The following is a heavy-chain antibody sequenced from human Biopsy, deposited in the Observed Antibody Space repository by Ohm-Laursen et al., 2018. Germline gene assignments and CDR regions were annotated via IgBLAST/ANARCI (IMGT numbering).Heavy chain of an antibody. CDR2: IFKDGNT. Sequence: TLSLTCAVSGYSISSDYRWGWIRQAPGKTLEWLGNIFKDGNTHYNPSLRSRLIISIDTSKNQFSLMMTSVSGANTAVYFCARVGSGWAPFDKWGPGTLVTVSS. CDR1: GYSISSDYR. D-gene: IGHD6-19*01. V-gene: IGHV4-38-2*01. CDR3: ARVGSGWAPFDK. J-gene: IGHJ4*02.